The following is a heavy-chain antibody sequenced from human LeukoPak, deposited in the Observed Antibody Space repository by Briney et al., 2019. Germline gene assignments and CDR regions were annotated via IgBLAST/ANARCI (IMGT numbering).Heavy chain of an antibody. V-gene: IGHV1-46*01. CDR1: GYTFTSYY. D-gene: IGHD2-15*01. CDR3: ARDEIYCSGGSCYPFDY. CDR2: INPSGGST. J-gene: IGHJ4*02. Sequence: ASVKVSCKASGYTFTSYYMHWVRQAPGQGLEWMGIINPSGGSTSYAQKFQGRVTMTRDTSTSTVYMELSSLRSEDTAVYYCARDEIYCSGGSCYPFDYWGQGTLVTVSS.